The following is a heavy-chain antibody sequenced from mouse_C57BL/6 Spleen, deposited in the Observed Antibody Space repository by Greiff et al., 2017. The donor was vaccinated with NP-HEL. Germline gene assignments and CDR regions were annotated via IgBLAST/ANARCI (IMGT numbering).Heavy chain of an antibody. CDR1: GYSITSGYY. J-gene: IGHJ1*03. CDR3: AREGNYDYDNWYFDV. D-gene: IGHD2-4*01. CDR2: ISYDGSN. Sequence: EVQLQESGPGLVKPSQSLSLTCSVTGYSITSGYYWNWIRQFPGNKLEWMGYISYDGSNNYNPSLQNRISITRDTSKNQFFLKLNSVTTEDTATDYCAREGNYDYDNWYFDVWGTGTTVTVSS. V-gene: IGHV3-6*01.